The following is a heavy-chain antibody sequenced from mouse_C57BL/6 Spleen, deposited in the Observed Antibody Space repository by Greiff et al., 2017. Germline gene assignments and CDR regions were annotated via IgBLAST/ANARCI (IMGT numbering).Heavy chain of an antibody. CDR3: ARRGYYYGSSWYFDV. CDR2: LNPNYGTT. V-gene: IGHV1-39*01. CDR1: GYSFTDYN. J-gene: IGHJ1*03. D-gene: IGHD1-1*01. Sequence: EVKLMESGPELVKPGASVKISCKASGYSFTDYNMNWVKQSNGKSLEWIGVLNPNYGTTSYNQKFKGKATLTVDQSSSTAYMQLNSLTSEDSAVYYCARRGYYYGSSWYFDVWGTGTTVTVSS.